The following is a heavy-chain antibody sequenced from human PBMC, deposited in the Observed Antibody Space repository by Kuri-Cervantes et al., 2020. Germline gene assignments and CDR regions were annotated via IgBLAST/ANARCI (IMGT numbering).Heavy chain of an antibody. V-gene: IGHV1-18*01. CDR2: ISAYNGNT. CDR1: GYTFTSYG. CDR3: ARDLDSSGWKAFDI. J-gene: IGHJ3*02. Sequence: ASVKVSCKASGYTFTSYGISWVRQAPGQGLEWMGWISAYNGNTNYAQKLQGRVTMNTDTSTSTAYMELRSLRSDDTAVYYCARDLDSSGWKAFDIWGQGTMVTVSS. D-gene: IGHD6-19*01.